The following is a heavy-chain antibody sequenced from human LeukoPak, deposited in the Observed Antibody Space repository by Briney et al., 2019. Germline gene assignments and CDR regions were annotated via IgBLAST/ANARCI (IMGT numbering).Heavy chain of an antibody. CDR3: VRVSGFCTNGVCPSFDP. V-gene: IGHV3-30*09. CDR2: VSYDGTDT. Sequence: PGGSLRLSCAASGFTFTNYAMYWVRQAPGKGLEWVATVSYDGTDTSYADSVKGRFAIFRDNSKNALYLQMNSLRTEDTAVYYCVRVSGFCTNGVCPSFDPWGQGTLVTVSS. J-gene: IGHJ5*02. D-gene: IGHD2-8*01. CDR1: GFTFTNYA.